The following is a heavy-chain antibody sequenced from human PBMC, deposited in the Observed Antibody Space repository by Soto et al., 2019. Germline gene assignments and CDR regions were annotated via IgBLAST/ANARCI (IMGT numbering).Heavy chain of an antibody. V-gene: IGHV4-61*01. Sequence: QVQLQESGPGLVKPSETLTLTCTVSGGSVNNGNYYWSWIRQPPGKGLEWIGHIYYSGSTNYNPSLKSRLIISIETSKKQFSLKLSSVTAADTAVYFCARDPGVGLSARWFVPWGQGALVTVSS. CDR3: ARDPGVGLSARWFVP. J-gene: IGHJ5*02. CDR2: IYYSGST. CDR1: GGSVNNGNYY. D-gene: IGHD2-8*01.